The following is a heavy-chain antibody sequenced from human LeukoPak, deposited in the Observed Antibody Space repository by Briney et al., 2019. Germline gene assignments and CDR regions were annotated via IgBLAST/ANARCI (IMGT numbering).Heavy chain of an antibody. CDR1: GGSISSSNYY. V-gene: IGHV4-39*01. CDR2: IYCSGST. J-gene: IGHJ4*02. D-gene: IGHD3-3*01. Sequence: SETLSLTCTVSGGSISSSNYYWAWVRNPPGKGLEWIANIYCSGSTYYSPSLSSRATIYVDTSKNQYSLKLTSVTAADTAVYYCARHASVSGNWPRPLDYWGQGSLVTVSS. CDR3: ARHASVSGNWPRPLDY.